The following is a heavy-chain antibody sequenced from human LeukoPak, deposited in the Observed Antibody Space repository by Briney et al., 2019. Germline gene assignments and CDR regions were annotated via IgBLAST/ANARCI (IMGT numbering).Heavy chain of an antibody. V-gene: IGHV3-49*04. J-gene: IGHJ4*02. CDR1: GFTFGDYA. D-gene: IGHD3-3*01. Sequence: GGSLRLSCTASGFTFGDYAMSWVRQAPGKGLEWEGFIRSKAYGGTTEYAASVKGRFTISRDDPKSIAYLQMNSLKTEDTAVYYCTRENYDFWSGHDYWGQGSLVTVYS. CDR2: IRSKAYGGTT. CDR3: TRENYDFWSGHDY.